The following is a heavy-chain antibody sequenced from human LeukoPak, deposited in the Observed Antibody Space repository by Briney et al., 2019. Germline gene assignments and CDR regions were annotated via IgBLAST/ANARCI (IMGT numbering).Heavy chain of an antibody. V-gene: IGHV3-53*01. J-gene: IGHJ1*01. D-gene: IGHD1-14*01. CDR2: IYSGGST. Sequence: GGSLRLSCAATGLTVNSKYMSWGRQAAGKGLEWVSIIYSGGSTNYADSVKGRFTISRDNSKNTVYLQMNSLRAEDTAVYYCTGDVYQHWGQGTLVTVSS. CDR3: TGDVYQH. CDR1: GLTVNSKY.